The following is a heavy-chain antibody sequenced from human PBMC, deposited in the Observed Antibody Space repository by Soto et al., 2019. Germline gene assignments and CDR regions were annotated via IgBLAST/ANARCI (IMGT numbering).Heavy chain of an antibody. CDR3: ARVERGTATTVVDAFDI. D-gene: IGHD1-1*01. CDR2: MSHSGGT. J-gene: IGHJ3*02. Sequence: QEQLQQWGAGLLKPSETLSLTCAVYGGFVSSGNYYWSWIRQPPGKGLEWIGEMSHSGGTHFNPSLTIRVTISGDTSKNQFSLKMSSVTAADTALYYCARVERGTATTVVDAFDIWGPGTMVTVSS. CDR1: GGFVSSGNYY. V-gene: IGHV4-34*01.